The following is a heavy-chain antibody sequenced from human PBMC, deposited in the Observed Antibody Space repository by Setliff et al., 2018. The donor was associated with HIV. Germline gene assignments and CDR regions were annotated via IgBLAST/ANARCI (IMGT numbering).Heavy chain of an antibody. Sequence: SLTCTVSGGSISIHPFYWGWIRQPPGKGLEWIGSIHYGGTTYSNPSLRSRVAFSVDTSKNQFSLQLSSVTAADTAVYYCARTTYSGSYFNDSWGQGTLVTVSS. J-gene: IGHJ5*01. CDR1: GGSISIHPFY. CDR2: IHYGGTT. CDR3: ARTTYSGSYFNDS. V-gene: IGHV4-39*01. D-gene: IGHD1-26*01.